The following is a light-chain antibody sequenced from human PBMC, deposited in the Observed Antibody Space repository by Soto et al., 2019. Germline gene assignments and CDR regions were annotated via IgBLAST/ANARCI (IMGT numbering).Light chain of an antibody. CDR1: NIGREN. CDR3: QVWDTTSDHLVI. J-gene: IGLJ2*01. Sequence: SYELTQPPSVSVAPGQTARITCGGNNIGRENVHWYLQRPGQAPKLAVHDSDDRPSGISERFSGSNSANTATLTISRVEAVDEADYYCQVWDTTSDHLVIFGGGTKVTVL. V-gene: IGLV3-21*02. CDR2: DSD.